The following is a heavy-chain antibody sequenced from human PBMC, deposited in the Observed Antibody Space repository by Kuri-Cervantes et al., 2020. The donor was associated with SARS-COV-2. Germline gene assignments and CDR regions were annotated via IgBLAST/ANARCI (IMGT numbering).Heavy chain of an antibody. D-gene: IGHD4-17*01. J-gene: IGHJ4*02. CDR3: AKDWGVGTVTYLPNFDY. CDR2: ISYDGSNK. CDR1: GFPFSSYA. Sequence: LSLTCAASGFPFSSYAMHWVRQAPGKGLEWVAVISYDGSNKYYADSVKGRFTISRDNSKNTLYLQMNSLRAEDTAVYYCAKDWGVGTVTYLPNFDYWGQGTLVTVSS. V-gene: IGHV3-30*04.